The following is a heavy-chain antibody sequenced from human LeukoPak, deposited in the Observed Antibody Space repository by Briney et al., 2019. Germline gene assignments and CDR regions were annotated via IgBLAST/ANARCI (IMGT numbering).Heavy chain of an antibody. J-gene: IGHJ4*02. CDR3: ARDSAGNDY. CDR1: GFTFSTYW. CDR2: IKQDGSGK. V-gene: IGHV3-7*01. D-gene: IGHD6-13*01. Sequence: GGSLRLSSAASGFTFSTYWLSWVRQAPGKGLEWVANIKQDGSGKYYVDSVKGRFTISRENAKNSLYLQMNSLRAEDTAMYYCARDSAGNDYWGQGTLVTVSS.